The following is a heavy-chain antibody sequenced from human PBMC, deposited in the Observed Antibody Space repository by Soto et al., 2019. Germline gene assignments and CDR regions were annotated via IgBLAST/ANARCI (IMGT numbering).Heavy chain of an antibody. CDR3: AKGHSDSFGNYDYFGMDV. Sequence: PGGSLRLSCAASGFTFDNYGMSWVRQAPGKGLEWIGAITGAGGSTYNADSVKGRFTISRDNSKKTVYLQVDSLRVEDTAVYYCAKGHSDSFGNYDYFGMDVWGQGITVTVSS. D-gene: IGHD4-4*01. J-gene: IGHJ6*02. V-gene: IGHV3-23*01. CDR2: ITGAGGST. CDR1: GFTFDNYG.